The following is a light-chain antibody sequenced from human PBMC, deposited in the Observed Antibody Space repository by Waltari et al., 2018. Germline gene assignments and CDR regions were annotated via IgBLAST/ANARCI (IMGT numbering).Light chain of an antibody. CDR2: DDS. Sequence: YVLTQPPSVSVAPGKXARITCGGNNIGSKSVHWYQQKPGQAPVLVVYDDSDRPSGXPERFSGXNSGNTATLTISRVEAGXXADYXCQVWDSSSXXVVFGGGTKXTVL. CDR3: QVWDSSSXXVV. J-gene: IGLJ2*01. CDR1: NIGSKS. V-gene: IGLV3-21*03.